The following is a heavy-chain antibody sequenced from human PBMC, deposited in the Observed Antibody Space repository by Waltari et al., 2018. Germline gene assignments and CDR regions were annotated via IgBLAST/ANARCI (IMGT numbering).Heavy chain of an antibody. CDR3: ARGVNYYYYYMDV. CDR1: GGTFSSYA. J-gene: IGHJ6*03. Sequence: QVQLVQSGAEVKKPGSSVKVSCKASGGTFSSYAISWVRQAPGQGLEWMGWINAGNGNTKYSQEFQGRVTITRDTSGSTAYMELSSLRSEDMAVYYCARGVNYYYYYMDVWGKGTTVTVSS. D-gene: IGHD2-21*01. CDR2: INAGNGNT. V-gene: IGHV1-3*03.